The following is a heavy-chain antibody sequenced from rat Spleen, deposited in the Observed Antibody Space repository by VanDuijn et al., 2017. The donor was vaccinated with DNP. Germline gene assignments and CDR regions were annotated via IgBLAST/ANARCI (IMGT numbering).Heavy chain of an antibody. V-gene: IGHV5-22*01. J-gene: IGHJ2*01. CDR1: GFTFSAYY. Sequence: EVQLVESGGGLVQPGRSLKLSCAASGFTFSAYYMAWVRQAPAKGLEWVASITYDGSSTYHRDSVKGRFTISRDNAKSTLYLQMNSLRSEDMATYYCVRWNSGHFDYWGQGVMVTVSS. CDR2: ITYDGSST. D-gene: IGHD4-3*01. CDR3: VRWNSGHFDY.